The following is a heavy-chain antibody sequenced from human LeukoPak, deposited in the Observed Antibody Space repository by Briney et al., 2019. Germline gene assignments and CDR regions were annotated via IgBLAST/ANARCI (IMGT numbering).Heavy chain of an antibody. J-gene: IGHJ4*02. CDR1: GLRFSDNY. V-gene: IGHV3-74*01. Sequence: PGGSLRLSCAASGLRFSDNYVSWIRQAPGKGLVWVSCINPDGSETTYADSVKGRLTISRDNAKNTVFLQMNSLRAEDTAVYYCTRAYDSGTYSTFDYWGQGALVTVTS. D-gene: IGHD3-10*01. CDR2: INPDGSET. CDR3: TRAYDSGTYSTFDY.